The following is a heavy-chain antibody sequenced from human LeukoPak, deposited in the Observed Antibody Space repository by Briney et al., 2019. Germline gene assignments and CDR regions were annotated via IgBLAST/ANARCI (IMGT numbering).Heavy chain of an antibody. V-gene: IGHV3-48*04. CDR2: ISSSGSTI. CDR3: AELGITMIGGV. Sequence: PGGLLRFSCAASGFTFSNHGRNRGRQAPGKGLGRVSYISSSGSTIYYADSVKGRFTISRDNAKISLYLQMNSLRAEDTAVYYCAELGITMIGGVWGKGATVTISS. D-gene: IGHD3-10*02. CDR1: GFTFSNHG. J-gene: IGHJ6*04.